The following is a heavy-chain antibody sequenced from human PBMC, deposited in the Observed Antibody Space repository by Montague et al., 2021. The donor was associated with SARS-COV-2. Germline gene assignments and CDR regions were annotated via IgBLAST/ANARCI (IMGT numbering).Heavy chain of an antibody. J-gene: IGHJ6*02. CDR3: ARAKNDYTWNDWYFYGTDV. Sequence: SLRLSCAASRFTLSYYEMNWVRQAPGKGLEWVSYISGSAGTIYYADSVKGRFTISRDNAKNSLYLQMNSLRAEDTAVYYCARAKNDYTWNDWYFYGTDVWGQGTTVTVSS. D-gene: IGHD1-1*01. V-gene: IGHV3-48*03. CDR2: ISGSAGTI. CDR1: RFTLSYYE.